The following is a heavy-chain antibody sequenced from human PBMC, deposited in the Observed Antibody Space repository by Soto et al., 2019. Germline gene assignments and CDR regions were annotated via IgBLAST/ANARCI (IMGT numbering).Heavy chain of an antibody. CDR2: IYYSGRT. V-gene: IGHV4-31*03. CDR3: AIDHGAAPWFDP. D-gene: IGHD6-6*01. CDR1: AGSISSGGDY. J-gene: IGHJ5*02. Sequence: TSHTLSLTCPVSAGSISSGGDYSRWIRQHPGKGRGWIGYIYYSGRTYYTPSLNGRVTISVDTSKNQFSLKLSSVTAADTAVYYCAIDHGAAPWFDPWGQETLFTVSS.